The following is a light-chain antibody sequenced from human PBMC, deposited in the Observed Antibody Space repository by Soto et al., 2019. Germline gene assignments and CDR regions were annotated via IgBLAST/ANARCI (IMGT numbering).Light chain of an antibody. V-gene: IGKV3-20*01. CDR1: QIVSTTY. Sequence: EIVLTQSPGTLSLSPGERATLSCRASQIVSTTYLAWYQQKPGQAPRLLIYGSSSRAPGIPDRFSGSGFGTDFSLTISRLEPEDFAVYYCQQYGSSPLFAFGPGTEVDLK. J-gene: IGKJ3*01. CDR2: GSS. CDR3: QQYGSSPLFA.